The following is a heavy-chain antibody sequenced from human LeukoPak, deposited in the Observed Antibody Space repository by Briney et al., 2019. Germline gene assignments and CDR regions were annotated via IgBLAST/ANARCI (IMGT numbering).Heavy chain of an antibody. V-gene: IGHV4-4*07. CDR2: IYTSGST. Sequence: SEILSLTCTVSGGSISSYYWIWIRQPAGKGLEWIGRIYTSGSTNYNPSLKSRVTMSVDTSKNQFSLKLSSVTAADTAVYYCARELLGYCSSTSCYWFDPWGQGTLVTVSS. D-gene: IGHD2-2*01. J-gene: IGHJ5*02. CDR3: ARELLGYCSSTSCYWFDP. CDR1: GGSISSYY.